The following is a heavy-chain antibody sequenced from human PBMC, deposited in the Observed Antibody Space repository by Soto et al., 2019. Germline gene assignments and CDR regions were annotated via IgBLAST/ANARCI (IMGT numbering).Heavy chain of an antibody. CDR2: TIPILGIA. D-gene: IGHD4-17*01. V-gene: IGHV1-69*04. CDR3: ARERPSTVTTRRSLDV. CDR1: GGTFSSYT. Sequence: GASVKVSCKASGGTFSSYTISWVRQAPGQGLEWMGRTIPILGIANYAQKFQGRVTITADKSTSTAYMELSSLRSEDTAVYYCARERPSTVTTRRSLDVWGQGTTVTVSS. J-gene: IGHJ6*02.